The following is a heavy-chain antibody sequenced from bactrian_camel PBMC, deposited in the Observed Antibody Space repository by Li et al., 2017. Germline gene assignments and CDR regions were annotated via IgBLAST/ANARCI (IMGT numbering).Heavy chain of an antibody. Sequence: VQLVESGGGSVQAGESLRLSCTASGLTFDDSDMGWYRQVPGNECELVSTISSGGNTHYTDSVKGRFTISRDNAKNTVYLQMNSLKPEDTAVYYCSQSPNFGLACRGQGTQVTVS. CDR3: SQSPNFGLAC. D-gene: IGHD1*01. CDR2: ISSGGNT. CDR1: GLTFDDSD. J-gene: IGHJ4*01. V-gene: IGHV3S55*01.